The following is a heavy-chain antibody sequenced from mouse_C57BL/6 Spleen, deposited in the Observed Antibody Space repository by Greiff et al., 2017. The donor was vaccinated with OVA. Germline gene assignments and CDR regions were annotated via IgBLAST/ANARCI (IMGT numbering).Heavy chain of an antibody. CDR3: ARGELASYYFDY. CDR1: GYTFTSYW. V-gene: IGHV1-50*01. Sequence: QVQLQQPGAELVKPGASVKLSCKASGYTFTSYWMQWVKQRPGQGLEWIGEIDPSDSYTNYNQKFKGKATLTVDTASSTAYMQLSSLTSEDSAVYYCARGELASYYFDYWGQGTTLTVSS. J-gene: IGHJ2*01. D-gene: IGHD4-1*01. CDR2: IDPSDSYT.